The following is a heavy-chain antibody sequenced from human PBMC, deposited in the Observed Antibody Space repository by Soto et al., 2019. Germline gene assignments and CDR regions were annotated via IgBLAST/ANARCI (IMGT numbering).Heavy chain of an antibody. D-gene: IGHD6-13*01. CDR2: ISSSGTTI. J-gene: IGHJ4*02. CDR3: VRFGGAAAGPGDY. Sequence: GGSLRLSCVASEFTFSSYEMNWVRQAPGKGLEWVSYISSSGTTIYYTDSVKGRFTISRDNAKKSLYLRMNSLRAEDTAVYYCVRFGGAAAGPGDYWGQGTLVTV. CDR1: EFTFSSYE. V-gene: IGHV3-48*03.